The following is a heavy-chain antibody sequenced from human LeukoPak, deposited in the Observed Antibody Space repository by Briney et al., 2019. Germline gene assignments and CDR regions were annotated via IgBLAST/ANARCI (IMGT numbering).Heavy chain of an antibody. Sequence: PSETLSLTCTVSGGSISSYYWSWIRQPPGKGLERIGYIYYSGSTNYNPSLKSRVTISVDTSKNQFFLKLSSVTAADTAVYYCAGRTEYCSGGSCYLGWFDPWGQGTLVTVSS. V-gene: IGHV4-59*01. CDR1: GGSISSYY. CDR3: AGRTEYCSGGSCYLGWFDP. D-gene: IGHD2-15*01. J-gene: IGHJ5*02. CDR2: IYYSGST.